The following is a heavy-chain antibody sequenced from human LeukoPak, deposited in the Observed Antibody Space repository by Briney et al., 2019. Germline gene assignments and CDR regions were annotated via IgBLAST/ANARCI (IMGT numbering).Heavy chain of an antibody. V-gene: IGHV1-69*05. Sequence: EASVQVSCKASGGTFSSYAISWVRQAPGQGREWIGGIIPLFVTANYAQEFQGRVTITTDESTSTAYMELSSMRSEDTAVYYCERSHTNSYYYDSSGYAAFVYWGQGTLVTVSS. D-gene: IGHD3-22*01. J-gene: IGHJ4*02. CDR2: IIPLFVTA. CDR1: GGTFSSYA. CDR3: ERSHTNSYYYDSSGYAAFVY.